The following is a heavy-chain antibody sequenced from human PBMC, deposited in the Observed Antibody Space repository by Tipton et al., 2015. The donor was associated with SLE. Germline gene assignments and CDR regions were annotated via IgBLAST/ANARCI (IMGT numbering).Heavy chain of an antibody. CDR3: AREERGMVEGAFDI. V-gene: IGHV3-21*01. D-gene: IGHD2-8*01. CDR1: GFTFYGYT. CDR2: ISSGNSYI. Sequence: GSLRLSCAASGFTFYGYTMNWVRQAPGKGLEWVSSISSGNSYIYYADSVMGRFTISRDNAKKSLFLEMNSLRAEDTAVYYCAREERGMVEGAFDIWGQGTMVTVSS. J-gene: IGHJ3*02.